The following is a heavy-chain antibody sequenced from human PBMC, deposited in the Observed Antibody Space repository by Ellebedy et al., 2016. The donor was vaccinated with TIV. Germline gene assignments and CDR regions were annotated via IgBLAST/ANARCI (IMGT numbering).Heavy chain of an antibody. D-gene: IGHD2-15*01. V-gene: IGHV1-18*01. Sequence: ASVKVSCKASGYTFTSYGISWVRQAPGQGLEWMGWISAYNGNTNYAQKLQGRVTMTTDTSASTAYMELRSLRSDDTAVYYCVRDRQSLLQPLQYDYWGQGTLVTVSS. CDR2: ISAYNGNT. CDR3: VRDRQSLLQPLQYDY. CDR1: GYTFTSYG. J-gene: IGHJ4*02.